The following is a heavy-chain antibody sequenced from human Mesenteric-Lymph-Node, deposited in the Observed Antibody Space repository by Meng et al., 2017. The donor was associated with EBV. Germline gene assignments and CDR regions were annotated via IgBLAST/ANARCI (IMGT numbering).Heavy chain of an antibody. CDR2: IYHGGIT. J-gene: IGHJ5*02. D-gene: IGHD5/OR15-5a*01. Sequence: QELLQESGPLVVPASGVLDLSWAVSRGSVSSSYLWICVRQPPGKGLEWMGEIYHGGITNYNPSLTSRVTISLDKSKTQSSVKWRSATAQDTAVYYCARAPLYGYNDWFDPWGQGTLVTVSS. CDR3: ARAPLYGYNDWFDP. CDR1: RGSVSSSYL. V-gene: IGHV4-4*02.